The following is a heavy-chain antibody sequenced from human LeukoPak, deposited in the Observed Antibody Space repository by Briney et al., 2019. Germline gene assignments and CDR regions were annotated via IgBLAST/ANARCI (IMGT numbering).Heavy chain of an antibody. V-gene: IGHV4-34*01. J-gene: IGHJ4*02. CDR2: INHSGST. Sequence: PSETLSLTCAVYGGSFSGYYWSWIRQPPGKGLEWIGEINHSGSTNYNPSLKSRVTISADTSKNQFSLKLGSVTAADTAVYYCARGFNDILTGYYYFDYWGQGTLVTVSS. CDR1: GGSFSGYY. D-gene: IGHD3-9*01. CDR3: ARGFNDILTGYYYFDY.